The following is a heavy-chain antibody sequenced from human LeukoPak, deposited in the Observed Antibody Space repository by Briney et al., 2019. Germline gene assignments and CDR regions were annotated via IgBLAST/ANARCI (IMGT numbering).Heavy chain of an antibody. Sequence: ASVKVSRKASGYTFTGYFMHWVRPAPGQGLEWMGWINPNSGGTNYAQKFQGRVTMTRDTSISTAYMELSRLTSDDTAVYYCARDILTDDAFDIWGQRTMVTVSS. J-gene: IGHJ3*02. CDR2: INPNSGGT. D-gene: IGHD7-27*01. V-gene: IGHV1-2*02. CDR1: GYTFTGYF. CDR3: ARDILTDDAFDI.